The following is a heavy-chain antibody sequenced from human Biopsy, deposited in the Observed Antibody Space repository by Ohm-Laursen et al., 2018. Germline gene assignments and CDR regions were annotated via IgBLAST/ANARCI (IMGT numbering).Heavy chain of an antibody. CDR1: SGSFSGYY. D-gene: IGHD2-2*01. Sequence: GTLSLTCAVYSGSFSGYYWNWIRQPPGKGLEWIGEINHSGRTNCSPSLKRRVTVSVDTSKNQFSLKLSSVTAADTAVYYCVRGHKYQLVNAFYYYSYGLDVWGQGTTVTVSS. CDR2: INHSGRT. CDR3: VRGHKYQLVNAFYYYSYGLDV. V-gene: IGHV4-34*01. J-gene: IGHJ6*02.